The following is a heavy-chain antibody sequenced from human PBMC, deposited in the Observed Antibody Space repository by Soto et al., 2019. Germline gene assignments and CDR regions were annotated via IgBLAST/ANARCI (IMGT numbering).Heavy chain of an antibody. J-gene: IGHJ4*02. CDR2: IYYSGNT. D-gene: IGHD3-10*01. CDR3: ATLPDWGSGSN. CDR1: GGSIRSSSYY. Sequence: QLQLQESGPGLVKPSETLSLTCTVSGGSIRSSSYYWGWIRQSPGRGLEWIGNIYYSGNTYYNSSLKSRVTISIDRSNNQFSLKLSSVTAADTAVYYCATLPDWGSGSNWGQGTLVTVSS. V-gene: IGHV4-39*01.